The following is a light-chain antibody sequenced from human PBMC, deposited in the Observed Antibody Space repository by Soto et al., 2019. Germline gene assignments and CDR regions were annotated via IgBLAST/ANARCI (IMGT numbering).Light chain of an antibody. J-gene: IGLJ1*01. CDR3: SSYTTSNTRQIV. CDR1: SSDVGGYNY. Sequence: QAVLTQPASVSGSPGQSITISCTGTSSDVGGYNYVSWYQHHPGNAPKLIIYDVTSRPSGVSIRFSGSKSDNTASLTISGLQPEDEADYHCSSYTTSNTRQIVFGTGTKVTVL. CDR2: DVT. V-gene: IGLV2-14*03.